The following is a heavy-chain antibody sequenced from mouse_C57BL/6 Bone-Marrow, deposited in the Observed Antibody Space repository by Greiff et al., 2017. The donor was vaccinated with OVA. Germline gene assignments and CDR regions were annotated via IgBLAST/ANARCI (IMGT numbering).Heavy chain of an antibody. CDR1: GYTFTDYN. V-gene: IGHV1-18*01. Sequence: EVQLVESGPELVKPGASVKLPCKASGYTFTDYNMDWVKQSHGKSLEWIGDINPNNGGTIYNQKFKGKATLTVDKSSSTAYMELRSLTSEDTAVYYCARRGITTVVAPLDGWGQGTSVTVSS. CDR2: INPNNGGT. D-gene: IGHD1-1*01. CDR3: ARRGITTVVAPLDG. J-gene: IGHJ4*01.